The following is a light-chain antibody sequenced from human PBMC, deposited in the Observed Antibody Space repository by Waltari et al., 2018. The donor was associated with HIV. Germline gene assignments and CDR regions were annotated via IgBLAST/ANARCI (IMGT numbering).Light chain of an antibody. CDR2: GAS. CDR3: QQYNHWPRT. J-gene: IGKJ1*01. V-gene: IGKV3-15*01. Sequence: EIVMTHSPATLSVSPGERATLSCRASQSISGNLAWYQQRRGQAPRLLIYGASTRASGIPGRFSGSGSGPDFSLTISSLQSEDSALYYCQQYNHWPRTFGQGTKLEI. CDR1: QSISGN.